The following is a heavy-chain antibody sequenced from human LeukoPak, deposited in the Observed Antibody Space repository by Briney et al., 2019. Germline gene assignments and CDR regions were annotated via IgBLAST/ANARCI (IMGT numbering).Heavy chain of an antibody. CDR3: AKDSRSGSYYNYDY. V-gene: IGHV3-23*01. J-gene: IGHJ4*02. CDR2: ISGSGGST. Sequence: GGSLRLSCAASGFTFSSYAMSWVRQAPGKGLEWVSAISGSGGSTYYADSVKGRFTISRDNSKNTLYLQMNSPRAEDTAVYYCAKDSRSGSYYNYDYWGQGTLVTVSS. D-gene: IGHD3-10*01. CDR1: GFTFSSYA.